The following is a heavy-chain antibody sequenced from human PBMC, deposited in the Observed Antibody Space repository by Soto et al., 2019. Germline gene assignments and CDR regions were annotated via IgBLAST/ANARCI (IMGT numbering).Heavy chain of an antibody. D-gene: IGHD3-10*01. Sequence: QVQLQESGPGLVKPSQTLSLTCTVSGGSISSGDYYWSWIHQPPGKGLEWIGYIYYSGSTYYNPSLKSRITISLDTSKNQFSLKLSSVTAADTAVYYCARGILRSGSTYGMDVWGQGTTVTVSS. J-gene: IGHJ6*02. CDR2: IYYSGST. V-gene: IGHV4-30-4*01. CDR3: ARGILRSGSTYGMDV. CDR1: GGSISSGDYY.